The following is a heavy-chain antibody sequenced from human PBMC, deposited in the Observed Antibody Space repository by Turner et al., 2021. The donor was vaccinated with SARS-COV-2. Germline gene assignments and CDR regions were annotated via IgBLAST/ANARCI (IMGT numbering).Heavy chain of an antibody. D-gene: IGHD3-3*01. CDR1: GFTFSSYL. J-gene: IGHJ5*02. Sequence: EVQLVESGGGLVQPGGSLRLSCAASGFTFSSYLMSWVRQAPGKGLEWVDNINQDGSEKYYVDSVKGRFTISRDNAKNSLYLQMNSLRAEDTAVYYCARDRPQYYDFWSGYWWFDPWGQGTLVTVSS. V-gene: IGHV3-7*03. CDR2: INQDGSEK. CDR3: ARDRPQYYDFWSGYWWFDP.